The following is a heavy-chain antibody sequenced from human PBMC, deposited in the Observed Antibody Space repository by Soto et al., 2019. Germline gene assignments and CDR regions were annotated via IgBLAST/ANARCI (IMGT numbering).Heavy chain of an antibody. D-gene: IGHD1-26*01. CDR1: GGSFSGYY. J-gene: IGHJ6*02. CDR2: VNHSGST. CDR3: ARSYSGSNYDYYYGMDV. Sequence: PSETLSLTCAVYGGSFSGYYWTWIRQPPGTGLEWIGEVNHSGSTNYNPSLKSRVTISVDTSKNQFSLKLTSVTAADTAVYYCARSYSGSNYDYYYGMDVWGQGTTVTVSS. V-gene: IGHV4-34*01.